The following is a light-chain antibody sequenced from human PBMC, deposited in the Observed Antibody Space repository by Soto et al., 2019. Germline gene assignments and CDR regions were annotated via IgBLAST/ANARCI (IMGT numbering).Light chain of an antibody. Sequence: QSVLTQPPSVSGAPGQRVTISCTGSSSNIGAGYDVHWYQQLPGTAPKLLIQGISNRPSGVPDRFSGSKSGTSASLAITGLQAEDEADYYCQSYDSSLSGWVFGGGTKVTVL. CDR3: QSYDSSLSGWV. CDR1: SSNIGAGYD. V-gene: IGLV1-40*01. J-gene: IGLJ3*02. CDR2: GIS.